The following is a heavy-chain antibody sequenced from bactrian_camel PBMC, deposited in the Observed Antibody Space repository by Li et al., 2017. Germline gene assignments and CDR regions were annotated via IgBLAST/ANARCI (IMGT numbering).Heavy chain of an antibody. D-gene: IGHD1*01. CDR1: DYSYSDYC. J-gene: IGHJ6*01. CDR2: IFTGSGST. V-gene: IGHV3S54*01. CDR3: AAQPAPGYCDIVETDFDY. Sequence: HVQLVESGGGSVQPGGSLKLSCVANDYSYSDYCMAWFRQAPGKKREGIAAIFTGSGSTFYADSVKNRFTISRDNTRNTMTLQINGLQPGDTAKYYCAAQPAPGYCDIVETDFDYWGQGTQVTVS.